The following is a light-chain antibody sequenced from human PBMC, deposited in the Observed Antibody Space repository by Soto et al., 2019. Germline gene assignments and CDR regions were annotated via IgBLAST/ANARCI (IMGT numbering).Light chain of an antibody. CDR1: QSLVHSDGIAY. V-gene: IGKV2-30*02. CDR3: MQALQTVPIT. CDR2: KVS. Sequence: GMPQSHLSLPVTLGQPASISCRSNQSLVHSDGIAYFSWFQQRPGRSPRRLIYKVSNRASGVPDRFSGSGSGTYFTLKISRVEAEDVGIYYCMQALQTVPITFCQGTRLEIK. J-gene: IGKJ5*01.